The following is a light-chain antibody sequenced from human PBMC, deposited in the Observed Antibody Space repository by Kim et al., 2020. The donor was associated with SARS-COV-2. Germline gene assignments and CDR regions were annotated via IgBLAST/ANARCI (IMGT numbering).Light chain of an antibody. Sequence: DIQMTQSPSTLFEPVGNRVTITCRASQSVSSWLAWYQQKPGKAPKLLIYDASSLESGVPSRFSGSGSGTEFTLTISSLQPDDFATYYCQRYNTYSTFGQGTKLEI. V-gene: IGKV1-5*01. J-gene: IGKJ2*01. CDR3: QRYNTYST. CDR1: QSVSSW. CDR2: DAS.